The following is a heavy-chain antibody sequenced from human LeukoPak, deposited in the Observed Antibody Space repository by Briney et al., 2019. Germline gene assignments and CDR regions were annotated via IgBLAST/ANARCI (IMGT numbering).Heavy chain of an antibody. CDR3: TTVGGMVRGVITPYYFDY. Sequence: GGSLRLSCAASGFTFSNAWMSWVRQAPGKGLEGVGRIKSKTDGGTADYAAPVKGRFTISRDDSKNTLYLQMNSLKTEDTAVYYCTTVGGMVRGVITPYYFDYWGQGTLVTVSS. V-gene: IGHV3-15*01. D-gene: IGHD3-10*01. J-gene: IGHJ4*02. CDR1: GFTFSNAW. CDR2: IKSKTDGGTA.